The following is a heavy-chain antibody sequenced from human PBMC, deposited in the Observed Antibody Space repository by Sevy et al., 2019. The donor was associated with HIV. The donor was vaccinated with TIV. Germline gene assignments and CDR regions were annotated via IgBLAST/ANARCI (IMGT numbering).Heavy chain of an antibody. Sequence: GGSLRLSCATSGFTFYNYAMSWFRQAPGKGLEWIGFIRTTVNGGTAEYAASVEGRFTISRYDSRSIAYLQMNNLKTEDTAVYYCTRDEGDLDAFDIWGQGTMVTVSS. CDR1: GFTFYNYA. CDR2: IRTTVNGGTA. J-gene: IGHJ3*02. CDR3: TRDEGDLDAFDI. V-gene: IGHV3-49*03. D-gene: IGHD3-16*01.